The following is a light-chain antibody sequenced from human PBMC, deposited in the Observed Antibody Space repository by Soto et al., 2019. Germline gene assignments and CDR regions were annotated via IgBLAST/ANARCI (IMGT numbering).Light chain of an antibody. J-gene: IGKJ1*01. CDR2: WAS. CDR1: QVVVYSSNNKNY. CDR3: QQYYSTPQT. V-gene: IGKV4-1*01. Sequence: DIVMTQSPDSLAVSLGEGATINCKSSQVVVYSSNNKNYLAWYQQKPGQPPKLLIYWASTRESGVPDRFSGSGSGTDFTLTISSLQAEDVAVYYCQQYYSTPQTFGQGTKVDI.